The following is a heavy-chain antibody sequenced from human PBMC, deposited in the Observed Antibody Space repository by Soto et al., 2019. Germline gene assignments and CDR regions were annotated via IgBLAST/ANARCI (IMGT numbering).Heavy chain of an antibody. D-gene: IGHD6-19*01. CDR1: GYSFTSYW. CDR2: IYPGDSDT. V-gene: IGHV5-51*01. CDR3: ARQVAVAGAYYFDY. Sequence: PGDSLKISCKGSGYSFTSYWIGWVRQMPGKGLEWMGIIYPGDSDTRYSPSFQGQVPISADKSISTAYLQWSSLKASDTAMYYCARQVAVAGAYYFDYWGQGTLVTVSS. J-gene: IGHJ4*02.